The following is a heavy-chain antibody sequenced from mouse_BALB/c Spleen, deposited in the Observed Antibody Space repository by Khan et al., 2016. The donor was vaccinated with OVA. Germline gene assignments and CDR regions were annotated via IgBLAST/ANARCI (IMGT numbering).Heavy chain of an antibody. Sequence: EVKLLESGPELVRPGASVKVSCKASGYAFTTYNMYWVKQSHGKSLEWIGYIDPYNGVTNYNQNFKDKATLTVDKSSSAAYMHLDSLTSEDSAVYFCARSSDGYYPLADWGQGTLVTVSA. J-gene: IGHJ3*01. CDR3: ARSSDGYYPLAD. V-gene: IGHV1S135*01. D-gene: IGHD2-3*01. CDR1: GYAFTTYN. CDR2: IDPYNGVT.